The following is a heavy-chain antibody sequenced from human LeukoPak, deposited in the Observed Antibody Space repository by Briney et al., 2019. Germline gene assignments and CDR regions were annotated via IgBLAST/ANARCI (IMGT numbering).Heavy chain of an antibody. J-gene: IGHJ4*02. CDR3: TRGQLGPLDY. CDR2: IRSKGSGGTT. Sequence: GGSLRLSCTASGFTFGDYAMGWFRQAPGKGLEWVGFIRSKGSGGTTEYAASVKGRFTISRDDSKSIAYLQMNSLRTEDTAVYYCTRGQLGPLDYWGQRTLVTVSS. V-gene: IGHV3-49*03. CDR1: GFTFGDYA. D-gene: IGHD5-18*01.